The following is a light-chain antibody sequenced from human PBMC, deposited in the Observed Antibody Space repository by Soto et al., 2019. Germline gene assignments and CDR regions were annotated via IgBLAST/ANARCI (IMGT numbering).Light chain of an antibody. V-gene: IGKV1-5*01. CDR1: QSISTW. CDR2: DAS. Sequence: DIQMTQSPSTVSASVGDRVTITCRASQSISTWLAWYQQKPGKAPNLLIYDASTLESGGPPGFSGSGSGTEFTLTISSLQPDDSATYFCQQYNTYPYTFGQGTKV. J-gene: IGKJ2*01. CDR3: QQYNTYPYT.